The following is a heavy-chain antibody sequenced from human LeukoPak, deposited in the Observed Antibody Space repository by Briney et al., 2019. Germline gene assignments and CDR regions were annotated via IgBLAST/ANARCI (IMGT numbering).Heavy chain of an antibody. CDR3: ARDLWDATGY. CDR1: GFTTNH. D-gene: IGHD1-14*01. J-gene: IGHJ4*02. V-gene: IGHV3-66*02. CDR2: IYSGDTT. Sequence: TGGSLRLCCAVSGFTTNHMSWVRQAPGKGLEWVSVIYSGDTTYYADSVRGRFTISRDISKNTLYLQMNSLRPEDTAVYHCARDLWDATGYWGQGTLVTVSS.